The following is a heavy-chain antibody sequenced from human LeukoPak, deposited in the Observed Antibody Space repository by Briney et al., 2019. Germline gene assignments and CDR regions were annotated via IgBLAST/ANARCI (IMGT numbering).Heavy chain of an antibody. Sequence: GGSLRLSCAAAGFTFSSYSMNWVRQAPGKGLEGGSVIYSGGSTYYADSVKGRFTISRDNSKNTLYLQMNSLRAEDTAVYYCATYYDFWSGYYGRFHYFDYWGQGTLVTVSS. CDR1: GFTFSSYS. V-gene: IGHV3-66*01. D-gene: IGHD3-3*01. CDR3: ATYYDFWSGYYGRFHYFDY. CDR2: IYSGGST. J-gene: IGHJ4*02.